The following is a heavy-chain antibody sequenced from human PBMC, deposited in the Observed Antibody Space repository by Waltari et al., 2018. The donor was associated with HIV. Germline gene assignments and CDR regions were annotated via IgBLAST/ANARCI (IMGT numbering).Heavy chain of an antibody. CDR3: ASRPSGHNGIY. V-gene: IGHV3-21*01. CDR2: ISSSSSYI. CDR1: GFTFSTYS. D-gene: IGHD6-19*01. Sequence: EVQLVESGGGLVKPGGSLRLSCAASGFTFSTYSMNWVRQAPGKGLEWVSSISSSSSYIYYADSVQGRFTISRDNAKNSLYLQMNSLRAEDTAVYYCASRPSGHNGIYWGQGTLVTVSS. J-gene: IGHJ4*02.